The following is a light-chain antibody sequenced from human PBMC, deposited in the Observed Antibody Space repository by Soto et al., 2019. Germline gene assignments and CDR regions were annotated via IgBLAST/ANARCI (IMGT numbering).Light chain of an antibody. Sequence: DIQMTQSPSTLSSSLGDRVTITCRANQSISNWLAWYQQKTGKAPKLLIYKESSLQSGVPSRFSGSGSGTELNLTISRLQPDDFATYYCQKYNNFPWTCGRGTKVDIK. J-gene: IGKJ1*01. CDR2: KES. CDR1: QSISNW. CDR3: QKYNNFPWT. V-gene: IGKV1-5*03.